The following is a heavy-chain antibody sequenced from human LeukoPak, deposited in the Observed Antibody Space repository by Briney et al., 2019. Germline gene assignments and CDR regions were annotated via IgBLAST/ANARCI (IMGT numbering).Heavy chain of an antibody. CDR2: ISGSGGGT. Sequence: GGSLRLPCAASGFTVSSNYMSWVRQAPGKGLEWVSGISGSGGGTYYADSVKGRFTISRDNSKNTLFLQMNSLRAEDTALYYCAKGHEGSGSSLDYYCYGMDVWGQGTTVTVSS. CDR3: AKGHEGSGSSLDYYCYGMDV. CDR1: GFTVSSNY. D-gene: IGHD3-10*01. V-gene: IGHV3-23*01. J-gene: IGHJ6*02.